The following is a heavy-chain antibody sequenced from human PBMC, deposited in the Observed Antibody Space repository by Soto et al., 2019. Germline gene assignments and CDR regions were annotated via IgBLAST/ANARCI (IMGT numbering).Heavy chain of an antibody. V-gene: IGHV4-61*01. D-gene: IGHD6-13*01. Sequence: SETLSLTCTVSGGSVSSGSYYWSWIRQPPGKGLECIGYIYYSGSTNYNPSLKSRVTISVDTSKNQFSLKLSSVTAADTAVYYCARVSSSWGLVNSSHYWGQGPLVTVSS. J-gene: IGHJ4*02. CDR2: IYYSGST. CDR1: GGSVSSGSYY. CDR3: ARVSSSWGLVNSSHY.